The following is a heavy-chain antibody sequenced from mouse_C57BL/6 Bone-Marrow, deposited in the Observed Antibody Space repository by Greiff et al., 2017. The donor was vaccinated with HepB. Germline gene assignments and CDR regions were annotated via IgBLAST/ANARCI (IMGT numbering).Heavy chain of an antibody. CDR3: ASGYGYYYFDY. J-gene: IGHJ2*01. CDR2: IRNKANGYTT. CDR1: GFTFTDYY. D-gene: IGHD2-2*01. V-gene: IGHV7-3*01. Sequence: EVMLVESGGGLVQPGGSLSLSCAASGFTFTDYYMSWVRQPPGKALEWLGFIRNKANGYTTEYSASVKGRFTISRDNFQSILYLQMNALRAEDSATYYCASGYGYYYFDYWGQGTTLTVSS.